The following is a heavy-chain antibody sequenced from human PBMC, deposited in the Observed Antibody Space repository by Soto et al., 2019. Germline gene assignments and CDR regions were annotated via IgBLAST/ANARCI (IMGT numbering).Heavy chain of an antibody. V-gene: IGHV1-8*01. J-gene: IGHJ6*03. Sequence: SVKVSCKASGYTFTSYDINWVRQATGQGLEWMGWMNPDSGNTGYAQKFQGRITMTRNTSISTAYMELSSLKSEDTAVYYCARGPYCRSTTCPYYLDIWGKGTTVTVSS. CDR1: GYTFTSYD. D-gene: IGHD2-2*01. CDR3: ARGPYCRSTTCPYYLDI. CDR2: MNPDSGNT.